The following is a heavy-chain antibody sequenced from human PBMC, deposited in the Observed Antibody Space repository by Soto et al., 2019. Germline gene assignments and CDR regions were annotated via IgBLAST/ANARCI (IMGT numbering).Heavy chain of an antibody. CDR1: GGSISSSSYY. CDR3: ARHNGPLYVGYYYDMDV. J-gene: IGHJ6*02. V-gene: IGHV4-39*01. Sequence: PWETLSLTCTVSGGSISSSSYYWGWIRQPPGKGLEWIGSIYYSGYTYYNPSLKSRVTISVDTSKNQFSLKLSSVTAADTAAYYCARHNGPLYVGYYYDMDVWGQGTTVTVSS. CDR2: IYYSGYT. D-gene: IGHD3-16*01.